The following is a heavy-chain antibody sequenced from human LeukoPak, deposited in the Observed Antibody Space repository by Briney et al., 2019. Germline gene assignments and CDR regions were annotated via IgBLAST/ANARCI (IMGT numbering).Heavy chain of an antibody. D-gene: IGHD3-9*01. CDR3: ARNVKYDIVTGFDY. CDR1: GFTFSSHS. CDR2: ISSSSSYI. Sequence: GGSLRLSCAASGFTFSSHSMHWVRQAPGKGLESISSISSSSSYIYYAASVKGRFTISRDNAKKSLYLQMNSLRAEDTAVYYCARNVKYDIVTGFDYWGQGNLVTVSS. J-gene: IGHJ4*02. V-gene: IGHV3-21*01.